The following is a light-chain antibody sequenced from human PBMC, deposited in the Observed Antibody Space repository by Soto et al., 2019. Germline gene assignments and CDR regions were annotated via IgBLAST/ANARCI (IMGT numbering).Light chain of an antibody. CDR1: SXXVGGYNY. CDR2: EVS. J-gene: IGLJ1*01. CDR3: SSYTSSSTLV. V-gene: IGLV2-14*01. Sequence: QSALTQPASVSGSPGQSITISCTGTSXXVGGYNYVSWYQQHPGKAPKLMIYEVSNRPSGVSNRFSGSKSGNTASLTISGLQAXDEADYYCSSYTSSSTLVFGTGTKVTVL.